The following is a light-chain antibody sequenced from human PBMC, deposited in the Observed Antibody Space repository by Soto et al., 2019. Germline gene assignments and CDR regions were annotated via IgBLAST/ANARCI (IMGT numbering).Light chain of an antibody. Sequence: ETVLTQSPPTLSLSPGGGATLSCRASQSVSKYLAWYQQKPGQAPRLLIYDASTRATGIPARFSGSGSGTDFTLTISSLEPEDFAVYYCQQRSNWPPSFGGGTKVEIK. V-gene: IGKV3-11*01. CDR2: DAS. CDR1: QSVSKY. CDR3: QQRSNWPPS. J-gene: IGKJ4*01.